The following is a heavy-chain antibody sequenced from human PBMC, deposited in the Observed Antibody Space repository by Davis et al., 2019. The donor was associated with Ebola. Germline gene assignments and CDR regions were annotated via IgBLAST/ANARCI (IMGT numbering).Heavy chain of an antibody. V-gene: IGHV1-46*01. Sequence: ASVKVSCKASEYTFTTYYVYWIRQAPGQGLQWMGVINPSDHTTAYAPTFQGRITVTSDTSTGTVYMELSSLRSEDTALYFCARGKGWNQDAFDIWGRGTMVTVSP. D-gene: IGHD1-1*01. CDR2: INPSDHTT. CDR1: EYTFTTYY. CDR3: ARGKGWNQDAFDI. J-gene: IGHJ3*02.